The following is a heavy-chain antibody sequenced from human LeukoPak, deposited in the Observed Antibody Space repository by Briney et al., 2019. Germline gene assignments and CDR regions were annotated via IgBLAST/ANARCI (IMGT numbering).Heavy chain of an antibody. CDR2: INPNTGGT. Sequence: ASVRVSSTASGYTFTGYFVYWVRQAPGQGLQWMGCINPNTGGTNYAQKFQGRVTMTRETSISTAYMELSRLRSDDTAVYYCASGDYGDPPLNYWGQGTLVTVSS. CDR3: ASGDYGDPPLNY. J-gene: IGHJ4*02. CDR1: GYTFTGYF. V-gene: IGHV1-2*02. D-gene: IGHD4/OR15-4a*01.